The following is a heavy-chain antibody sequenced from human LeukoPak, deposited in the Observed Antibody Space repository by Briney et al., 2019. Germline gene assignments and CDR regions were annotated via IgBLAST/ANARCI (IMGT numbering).Heavy chain of an antibody. CDR2: IYSGGTT. J-gene: IGHJ4*02. CDR3: ATYRQVLLPFES. Sequence: GGSLRLSCAASGFTFSSYWMSWVRQAPGKGLEWVSLIYSGGTTYYADSVRGRFTISRDNSKSTLSLQMNSLRAEDTAIYYCATYRQVLLPFESWGQGTLVTVSS. D-gene: IGHD2-8*02. V-gene: IGHV3-53*01. CDR1: GFTFSSYW.